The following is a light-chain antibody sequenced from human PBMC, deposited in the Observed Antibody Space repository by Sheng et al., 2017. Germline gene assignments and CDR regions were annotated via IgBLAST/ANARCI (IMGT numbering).Light chain of an antibody. V-gene: IGKV1-5*03. CDR3: QQYDNLPLT. Sequence: DIQMTQSPSTLSASLGDRVTITCRASQRISSWLAWYQQKPGKAPKLLIYKASDLESGVSSRFSGSGSGTGFIFTISSLQPEDFATYYCQQYDNLPLTFGGGTKVEIK. J-gene: IGKJ4*01. CDR1: QRISSW. CDR2: KAS.